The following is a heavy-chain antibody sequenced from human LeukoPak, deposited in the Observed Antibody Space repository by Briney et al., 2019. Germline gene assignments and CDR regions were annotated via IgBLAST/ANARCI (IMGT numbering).Heavy chain of an antibody. D-gene: IGHD6-19*01. CDR1: RFTFSSYA. CDR3: AKDRWGAVASFDY. J-gene: IGHJ4*02. V-gene: IGHV3-30*04. CDR2: ISYDGSNK. Sequence: GGSLRLSCAASRFTFSSYAMHWVRQAPGKGLEWVAVISYDGSNKYYADSVKGRFTISRDNSKNTLYLQMNSLESEDTAVYYCAKDRWGAVASFDYWGQGTLVTVSS.